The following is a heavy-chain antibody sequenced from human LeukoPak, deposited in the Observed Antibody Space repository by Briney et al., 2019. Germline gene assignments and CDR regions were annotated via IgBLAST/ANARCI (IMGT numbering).Heavy chain of an antibody. CDR1: GYTFTSYA. CDR2: INAGNGNT. D-gene: IGHD3-9*01. V-gene: IGHV1-3*01. J-gene: IGHJ6*02. CDR3: ARSVPLTYYYYYGMDV. Sequence: ASVKVSCKASGYTFTSYAMHWVRQAPGQRLEWMGWINAGNGNTKYPQKFQGRVTITRDTSASTAYMELSSLRSEDTAVYYCARSVPLTYYYYYGMDVWGQGTTVTVSS.